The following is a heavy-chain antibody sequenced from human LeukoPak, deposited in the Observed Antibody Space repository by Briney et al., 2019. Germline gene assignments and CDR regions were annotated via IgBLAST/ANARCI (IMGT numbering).Heavy chain of an antibody. CDR1: GFTFSSYA. CDR3: LYGSGSYPHVFDI. CDR2: IPYDGSNK. D-gene: IGHD3-10*01. Sequence: PGGSLRLSCAASGFTFSSYAMHWVRQAPGKGLEWVAVIPYDGSNKYYADSVKGRFTISRDNSKNTLYLQMNSLRDEDTAVYYCLYGSGSYPHVFDIWGQGTMVSVSS. V-gene: IGHV3-30*04. J-gene: IGHJ3*02.